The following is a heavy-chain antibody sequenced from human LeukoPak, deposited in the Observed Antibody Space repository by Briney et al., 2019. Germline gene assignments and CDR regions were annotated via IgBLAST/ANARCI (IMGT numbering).Heavy chain of an antibody. J-gene: IGHJ4*02. CDR1: GGSMTSNS. CDR2: IYHDGRL. D-gene: IGHD5-18*01. CDR3: ARLPSGGASFGWFDY. V-gene: IGHV4-59*08. Sequence: SETLSLTCTVSGGSMTSNSWSWFRQSPGSGLDLIGYIYHDGRLKYHPSLESRVTISADPSRNQFSLKLTSVTAADTAVYFCARLPSGGASFGWFDYWGQGALVTVSS.